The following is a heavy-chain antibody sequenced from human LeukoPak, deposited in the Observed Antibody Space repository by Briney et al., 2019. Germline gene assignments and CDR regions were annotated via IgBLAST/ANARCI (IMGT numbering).Heavy chain of an antibody. CDR2: ISYDGSNK. CDR1: GFTFSSYA. D-gene: IGHD5-24*01. V-gene: IGHV3-30*01. J-gene: IGHJ4*02. Sequence: GGSLRLSCAASGFTFSSYAMHWVRQAPGKGLEWVAVISYDGSNKYYADSVKGRFTISRDNSKNTLYLQINSLRAEDTAVYYCARGDGYLTKIDYWGQGTLVTVSS. CDR3: ARGDGYLTKIDY.